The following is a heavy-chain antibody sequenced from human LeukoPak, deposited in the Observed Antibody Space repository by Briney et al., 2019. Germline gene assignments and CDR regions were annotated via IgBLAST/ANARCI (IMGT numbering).Heavy chain of an antibody. CDR1: GFTVSSNY. J-gene: IGHJ4*02. CDR3: ASRAYIAVAGTGDY. CDR2: IYSGGST. D-gene: IGHD6-19*01. V-gene: IGHV3-66*01. Sequence: PGGSLRLSCAASGFTVSSNYMSWVRQAPRKGLEWVSVIYSGGSTYYADSVKGRFTISRDNSKNTLYLQMNSLRAEDTAVYYCASRAYIAVAGTGDYWGQGTLVTVSP.